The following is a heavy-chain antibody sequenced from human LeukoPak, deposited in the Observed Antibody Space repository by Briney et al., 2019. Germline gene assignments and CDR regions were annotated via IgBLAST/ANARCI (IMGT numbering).Heavy chain of an antibody. D-gene: IGHD3-16*01. CDR3: AKGYYDYVGGSYYFDY. Sequence: GGSLRLSCAASGFTFSSYAMSWVRQAPGKGLEWVSAISGSGGSTYYADSVKGRFTISRDNSRDTLYLQMNSLRAEDTAVYYCAKGYYDYVGGSYYFDYWAQGTLVTVSS. J-gene: IGHJ4*02. V-gene: IGHV3-23*01. CDR2: ISGSGGST. CDR1: GFTFSSYA.